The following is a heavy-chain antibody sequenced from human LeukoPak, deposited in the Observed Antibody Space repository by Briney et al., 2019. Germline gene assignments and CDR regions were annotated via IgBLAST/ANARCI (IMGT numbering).Heavy chain of an antibody. J-gene: IGHJ3*01. D-gene: IGHD3-10*01. CDR2: IRSSSSYI. Sequence: GGALKLSWAASGFTLSTQSINWGGPAPRQGPEGVSSIRSSSSYIYYADSVKGRFTISRDNAKNSLYLQMNSLRAEDTAVYYCARGALLWFGGVIHADAFDLWGQGTMVTVSS. CDR1: GFTLSTQS. V-gene: IGHV3-21*01. CDR3: ARGALLWFGGVIHADAFDL.